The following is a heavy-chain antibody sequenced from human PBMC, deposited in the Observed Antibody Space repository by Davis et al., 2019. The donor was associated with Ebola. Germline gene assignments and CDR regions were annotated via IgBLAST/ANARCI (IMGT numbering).Heavy chain of an antibody. V-gene: IGHV3-23*01. CDR3: AKGEGGNWNFR. CDR1: EFTFSNYG. J-gene: IGHJ4*02. CDR2: ISAGGTAP. Sequence: PGGSLRLSCAASEFTFSNYGMTWVRQAPGKGLEWVSSISAGGTAPYYADSVKGRFTISRDNSKNTLYLQMNSLRADDTAVYYCAKGEGGNWNFRWGQGTLVTVSS. D-gene: IGHD1-7*01.